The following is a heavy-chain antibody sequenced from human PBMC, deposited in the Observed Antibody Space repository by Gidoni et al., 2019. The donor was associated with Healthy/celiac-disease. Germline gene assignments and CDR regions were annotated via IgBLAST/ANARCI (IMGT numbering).Heavy chain of an antibody. CDR3: ARVPDTAMAYDAFDI. J-gene: IGHJ3*02. D-gene: IGHD5-18*01. CDR2: INPSGGST. Sequence: QVQLVQSGAEVKKPGASVKVSCKASGYTFTSYYMHWVRQAPGQGLEWMGIINPSGGSTSYAQKFQGRVTMTRDTSTSTVYMELSSLRSEDTAVYYCARVPDTAMAYDAFDIWGQGTMVTVSS. CDR1: GYTFTSYY. V-gene: IGHV1-46*01.